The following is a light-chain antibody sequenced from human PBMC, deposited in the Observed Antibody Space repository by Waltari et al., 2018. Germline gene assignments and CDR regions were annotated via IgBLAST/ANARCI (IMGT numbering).Light chain of an antibody. CDR2: EVS. J-gene: IGLJ3*02. CDR1: SSDVGSYNR. CDR3: CSYAGSRTWV. Sequence: QSALTQPRSVSGSPGQSVTISCTGTSSDVGSYNRVSWYQQPPGTAPKLMIYEVSSRPSGVPDRFSGSKSGNTASLTISGLQAEDEADYYCCSYAGSRTWVFGGGTKVTVL. V-gene: IGLV2-18*02.